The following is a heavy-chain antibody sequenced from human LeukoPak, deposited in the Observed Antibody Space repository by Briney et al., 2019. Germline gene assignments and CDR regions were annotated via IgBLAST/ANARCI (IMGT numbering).Heavy chain of an antibody. J-gene: IGHJ6*03. Sequence: ASVKVSCKASGYTFSSYAMHWVRQAPGQRLEWMGWINAGNGNTKFSHEFQGRVTITRDTSASTAYMEVSSLRSDDMAVYYCARGGVIAAAGTYSYMDVWGKGTTVTVSS. CDR1: GYTFSSYA. V-gene: IGHV1-3*03. CDR3: ARGGVIAAAGTYSYMDV. D-gene: IGHD6-13*01. CDR2: INAGNGNT.